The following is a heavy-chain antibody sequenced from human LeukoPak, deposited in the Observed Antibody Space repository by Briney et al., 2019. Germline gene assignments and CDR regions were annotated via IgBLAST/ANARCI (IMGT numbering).Heavy chain of an antibody. CDR2: IYTSGST. Sequence: PSQTLSLTCTVSGGSISSGSYYWSWIRQPAGRGLEWIGRIYTSGSTNYNPSLKSRVTISVDTSKNQFSLKLSSVTAADTAVYYCARDGCSGGTCSPYNWGQGTLVTVSS. D-gene: IGHD2-15*01. CDR1: GGSISSGSYY. CDR3: ARDGCSGGTCSPYN. V-gene: IGHV4-61*02. J-gene: IGHJ4*02.